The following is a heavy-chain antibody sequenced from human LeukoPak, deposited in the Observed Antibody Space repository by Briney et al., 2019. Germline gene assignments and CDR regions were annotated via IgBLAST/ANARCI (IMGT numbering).Heavy chain of an antibody. CDR2: IYHSGST. Sequence: SETLSLTCAVYGGSFSGYYWSWIRQPPGKGLEWIGSIYHSGSTYYNPSLKSRVTISVDTSKNQFSLKLSSVTAADTAVYYCARDSLYYYDSSGYYYFDYWGQGTLVTVSS. D-gene: IGHD3-22*01. CDR3: ARDSLYYYDSSGYYYFDY. V-gene: IGHV4-34*01. CDR1: GGSFSGYY. J-gene: IGHJ4*02.